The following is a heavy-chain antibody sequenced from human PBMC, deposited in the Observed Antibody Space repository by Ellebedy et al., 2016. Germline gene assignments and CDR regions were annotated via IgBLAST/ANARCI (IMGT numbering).Heavy chain of an antibody. CDR2: IKSKTDGGTT. CDR1: GFTFSNAW. CDR3: TTDRSTDSSGWYWWFDP. D-gene: IGHD6-19*01. J-gene: IGHJ5*02. Sequence: ESLKISCAASGFTFSNAWMSWVRQAPGKGLEWVGRIKSKTDGGTTDYAAPVKGRFTISRDDSKNTLYLQMNSLKTEDTAVYYCTTDRSTDSSGWYWWFDPWGQGTLVTVSS. V-gene: IGHV3-15*01.